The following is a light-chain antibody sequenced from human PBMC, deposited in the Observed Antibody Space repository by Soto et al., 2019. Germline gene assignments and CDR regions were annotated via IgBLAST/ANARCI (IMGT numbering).Light chain of an antibody. J-gene: IGKJ3*01. CDR1: QSVSST. CDR2: GAS. V-gene: IGKV3-15*01. Sequence: EIVMTQSPATLSVSPGERATLSCRASQSVSSTLAWYQQKPGQAPRLLIYGASTRANGIPASFSGSGSGTEFTLTISSLQSADFAVYYCQQAGTFGHGTKVDI. CDR3: QQAGT.